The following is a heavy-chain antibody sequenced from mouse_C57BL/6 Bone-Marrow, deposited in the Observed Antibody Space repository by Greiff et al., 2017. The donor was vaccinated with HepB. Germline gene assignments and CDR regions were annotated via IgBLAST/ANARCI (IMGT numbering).Heavy chain of an antibody. Sequence: VQLQQSGAELVKPGASVKLSCKASGYTFTSYWMHWVKQRPRQGLEWIGMIHPNSGSTNYNEKFKSKATLTVDKSSSTAYMQLSSLTSEDSAVYYCASITTVVALYYYAMDYWGQGTSVTVSS. D-gene: IGHD1-1*01. J-gene: IGHJ4*01. CDR2: IHPNSGST. V-gene: IGHV1-64*01. CDR3: ASITTVVALYYYAMDY. CDR1: GYTFTSYW.